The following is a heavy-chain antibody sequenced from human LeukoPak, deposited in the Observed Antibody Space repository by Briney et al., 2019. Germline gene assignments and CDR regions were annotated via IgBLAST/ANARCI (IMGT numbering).Heavy chain of an antibody. Sequence: GGSLRLSCAASGFTFSSCSMNWVRQAPGKGLEWVSSISSSSSYIYYADSVKGRFTISRDNAKNSLYLQMNSLGAEDTAVYYCARGGYGSGSYGEFDPWGQGTLVTVSS. CDR2: ISSSSSYI. V-gene: IGHV3-21*01. CDR3: ARGGYGSGSYGEFDP. J-gene: IGHJ5*02. CDR1: GFTFSSCS. D-gene: IGHD3-10*01.